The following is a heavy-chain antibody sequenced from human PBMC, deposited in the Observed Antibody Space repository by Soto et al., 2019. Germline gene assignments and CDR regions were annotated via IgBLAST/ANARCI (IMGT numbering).Heavy chain of an antibody. V-gene: IGHV4-59*02. Sequence: QVQLQESGPGLLKPSETLSLTCTVSGGSVTTYSWGWIRQPPGTELEWVGYISYSGSTNYNPSLKSRVTISRVTSKNQFSLNLVSVTAADTAVYYCARASYYSYMDVWGKGTTVTVSS. CDR2: ISYSGST. J-gene: IGHJ6*03. CDR1: GGSVTTYS. CDR3: ARASYYSYMDV.